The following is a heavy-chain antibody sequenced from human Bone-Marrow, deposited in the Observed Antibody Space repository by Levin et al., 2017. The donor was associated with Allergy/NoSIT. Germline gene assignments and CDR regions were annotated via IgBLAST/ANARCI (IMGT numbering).Heavy chain of an antibody. CDR1: GFTFTNYW. D-gene: IGHD6-13*01. V-gene: IGHV3-7*01. J-gene: IGHJ4*02. CDR2: IKEDGSEE. CDR3: ARDSNIAPGVRDY. Sequence: AGGSLRLSCAASGFTFTNYWMTWVRQAPGKGLEWVATIKEDGSEEYYVDSVKGRFTISRDNAKNSLYLQMNSLRAEDTAVYYCARDSNIAPGVRDYWGQGTLVTVSS.